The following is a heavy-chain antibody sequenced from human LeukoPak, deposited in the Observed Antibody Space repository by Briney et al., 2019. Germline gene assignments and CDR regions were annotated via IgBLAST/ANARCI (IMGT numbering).Heavy chain of an antibody. D-gene: IGHD6-13*01. J-gene: IGHJ4*02. V-gene: IGHV3-30-3*01. CDR1: GFTFSSYA. CDR3: AKVISSSCGIGGY. Sequence: LSGGSLRLSCAASGFTFSSYAMHWVRQAPGKGLEWVAVISYDGSNKYYADSVKGRFTISRDTSKNTLYLQMNSLRAEDTAVYYCAKVISSSCGIGGYWGQGTLVTVSS. CDR2: ISYDGSNK.